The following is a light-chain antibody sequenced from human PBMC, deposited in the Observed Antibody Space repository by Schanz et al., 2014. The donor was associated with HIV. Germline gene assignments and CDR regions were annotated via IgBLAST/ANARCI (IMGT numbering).Light chain of an antibody. CDR3: SSYTSSSTLV. J-gene: IGLJ3*02. CDR1: SSDIGGYNY. CDR2: EVT. Sequence: QSALTQPASVSGSPGQSITISCTGTSSDIGGYNYVSWYQQHPGKVPKVMIYEVTKRPSGVPDRFSGSKSGNTASLTISGXXXEDEADYYCSSYTSSSTLVFGGGTKLTVL. V-gene: IGLV2-14*01.